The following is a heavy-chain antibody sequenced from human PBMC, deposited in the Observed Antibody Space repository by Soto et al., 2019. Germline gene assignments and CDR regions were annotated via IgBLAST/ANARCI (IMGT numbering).Heavy chain of an antibody. V-gene: IGHV3-23*01. CDR3: AKGHSNIPIYGMDV. J-gene: IGHJ6*02. Sequence: PVGSLRLFCAASGFTFSSYAMSWVRQAPGKGLEWVSAISGSGGSTYYADSVKGRFTISRDNSKNTLYLQMNSLRAEDTAVYYCAKGHSNIPIYGMDVWGQGTTVTVSS. D-gene: IGHD4-4*01. CDR2: ISGSGGST. CDR1: GFTFSSYA.